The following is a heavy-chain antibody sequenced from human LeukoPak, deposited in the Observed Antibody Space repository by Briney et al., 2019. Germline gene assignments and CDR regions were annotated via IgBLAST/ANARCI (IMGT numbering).Heavy chain of an antibody. Sequence: SETLSLTCTVSGGYTGSHYWSWLRQPAGKGLEWIGRISPSGTTHYNPSLGSRVTMSVDTSKNYFSLRLSSVTAADTAVYYCARDFYASGFYFWFDPWGQGILVTVSS. D-gene: IGHD2/OR15-2a*01. CDR1: GGYTGSHY. V-gene: IGHV4-4*07. CDR2: ISPSGTT. J-gene: IGHJ5*02. CDR3: ARDFYASGFYFWFDP.